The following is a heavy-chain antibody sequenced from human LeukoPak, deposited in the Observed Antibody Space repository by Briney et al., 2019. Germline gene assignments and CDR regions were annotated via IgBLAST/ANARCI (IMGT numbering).Heavy chain of an antibody. J-gene: IGHJ5*02. D-gene: IGHD1-1*01. V-gene: IGHV1-69*01. CDR1: GGTFSSYA. CDR2: IIPIFGTA. Sequence: GASVKVSCKASGGTFSSYAISWVRQAPGQGLEWMGGIIPIFGTANYAQKFQGRVTITADESATTVYMELTGLRPHDTAVYYCARDANNYYNWFDPWGQGTLVTVSS. CDR3: ARDANNYYNWFDP.